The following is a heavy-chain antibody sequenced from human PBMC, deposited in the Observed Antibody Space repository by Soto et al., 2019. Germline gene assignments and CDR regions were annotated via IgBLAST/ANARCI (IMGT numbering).Heavy chain of an antibody. CDR2: IIPIFGTA. V-gene: IGHV1-69*13. J-gene: IGHJ4*02. CDR3: ARGYYDSSSYYYIDY. CDR1: GGTFSSYA. D-gene: IGHD3-22*01. Sequence: ASVKVSCKASGGTFSSYAISWVRQAPGQGLEWMGGIIPIFGTANYAQKFQGRVTITADESTSTAYMELSSLRSEDTAVYYCARGYYDSSSYYYIDYWGQGTLVTVSS.